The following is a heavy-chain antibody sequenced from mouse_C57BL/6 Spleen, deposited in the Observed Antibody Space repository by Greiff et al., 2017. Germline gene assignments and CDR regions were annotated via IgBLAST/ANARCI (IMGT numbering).Heavy chain of an antibody. CDR2: IDPEDGDT. Sequence: VQLQQSGAELVRPGASVKLSCTASGFNIKDYYMHWVKQRPEQGLEWIGRIDPEDGDTEYAPKFQGKATMTADTSSNTAYLQLRSLTSEDTAVYYCARTGSSLYCYAMDYWGQGTSVTVSS. J-gene: IGHJ4*01. V-gene: IGHV14-1*01. D-gene: IGHD1-1*01. CDR1: GFNIKDYY. CDR3: ARTGSSLYCYAMDY.